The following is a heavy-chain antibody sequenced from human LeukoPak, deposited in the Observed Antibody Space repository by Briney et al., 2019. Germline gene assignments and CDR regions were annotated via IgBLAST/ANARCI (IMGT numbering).Heavy chain of an antibody. CDR3: ARVGYRSRGVCYNYDY. CDR2: INPNTGGT. D-gene: IGHD2-8*01. Sequence: EASVKVSCKASGYSFTGNYMHWVRQAPGQGFEWMGWINPNTGGTNYAQKFKGRVLMTRDTSISTAYLELSSLKSDDTAVYYCARVGYRSRGVCYNYDYWGQGTQVTVSS. V-gene: IGHV1-2*02. J-gene: IGHJ4*01. CDR1: GYSFTGNY.